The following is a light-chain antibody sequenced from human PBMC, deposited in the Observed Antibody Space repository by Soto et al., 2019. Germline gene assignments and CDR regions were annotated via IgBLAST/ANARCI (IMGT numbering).Light chain of an antibody. CDR3: QQYNSWPPIT. CDR2: GAS. J-gene: IGKJ5*01. V-gene: IGKV3-15*01. CDR1: QSVSSSY. Sequence: EIVLTQSPGTLSLSPGERPTLSCRASQSVSSSYLAWYQEKPGQAPXLXXYGASSRATGIPARFSGGGSGTEFTLTISSLQSEDFAVYYCQQYNSWPPITFGQGTRLEIK.